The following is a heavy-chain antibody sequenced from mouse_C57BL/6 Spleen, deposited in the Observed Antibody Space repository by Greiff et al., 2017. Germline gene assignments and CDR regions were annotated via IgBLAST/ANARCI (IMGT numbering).Heavy chain of an antibody. D-gene: IGHD3-2*02. Sequence: QVQLQQPGAELVMPGASVKLSCKASGYTFTSYWMHWVKQRPGQGLEWIGEIDPSASYTNYNQKFKGKSTLTVDKSSSTAYMQLSSLTSEDSAVYYCARQLRLLMDYWGQGTSVTVSS. CDR3: ARQLRLLMDY. CDR1: GYTFTSYW. J-gene: IGHJ4*01. CDR2: IDPSASYT. V-gene: IGHV1-69*01.